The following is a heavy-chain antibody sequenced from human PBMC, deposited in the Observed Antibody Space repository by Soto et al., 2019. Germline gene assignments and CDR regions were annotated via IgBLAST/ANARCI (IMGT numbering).Heavy chain of an antibody. D-gene: IGHD3-3*01. V-gene: IGHV4-4*02. Sequence: QVQLQESGPGLVKPSGTLSLTCAVSGGSISSSNWWSWVRQPPGKGLEGIGEIYHSGSTNYNPSLKSRGTISVDKSKNQFHLKLSSVTAADTAVYYCARDKYYDFWSGYYTTFDYWGQGTLVTVSS. CDR3: ARDKYYDFWSGYYTTFDY. CDR1: GGSISSSNW. J-gene: IGHJ4*02. CDR2: IYHSGST.